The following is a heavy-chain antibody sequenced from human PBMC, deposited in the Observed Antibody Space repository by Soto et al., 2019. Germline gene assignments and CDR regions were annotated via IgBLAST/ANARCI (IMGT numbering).Heavy chain of an antibody. Sequence: GGSLRHSCAASVFTFTNYCMHLVRQAPGKGLVWVSRINSDGSSTNYTDSVKGRFTISRDNAKNTIYLQMNSLRAEDTAEYYCARKGYNYNTPGPYWGQGSLVTVSS. V-gene: IGHV3-74*01. D-gene: IGHD5-18*01. CDR2: INSDGSST. CDR3: ARKGYNYNTPGPY. J-gene: IGHJ4*02. CDR1: VFTFTNYC.